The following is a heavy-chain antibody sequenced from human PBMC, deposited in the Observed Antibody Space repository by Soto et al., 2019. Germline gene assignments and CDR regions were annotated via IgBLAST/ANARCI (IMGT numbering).Heavy chain of an antibody. D-gene: IGHD2-15*01. J-gene: IGHJ4*02. CDR2: IYYGGST. V-gene: IGHV4-30-4*01. CDR1: GGSISSGDYY. Sequence: SETLSLTCTVSGGSISSGDYYWSWIRQPPGKGLEWIGYIYYGGSTYYNPSLKSRVTISVDTSKNQFSLKLSSVTAADTAVYYCAREGCSSTVIDYWGQGILVTVSS. CDR3: AREGCSSTVIDY.